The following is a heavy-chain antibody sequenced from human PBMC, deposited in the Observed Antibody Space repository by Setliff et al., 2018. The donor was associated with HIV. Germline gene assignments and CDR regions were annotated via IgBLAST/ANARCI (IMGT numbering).Heavy chain of an antibody. CDR2: ISYDGGLK. Sequence: GGSLRLSCAASGFSISTKALHWVRQAPGKGLEWVALISYDGGLKFYADSVQGRFTISRDNSKNTVYLQMNSLRLDDTAKYYCTTLVGANPWHDAFDIWGHGTMVTVSS. D-gene: IGHD1-26*01. J-gene: IGHJ3*02. CDR1: GFSISTKA. CDR3: TTLVGANPWHDAFDI. V-gene: IGHV3-30*01.